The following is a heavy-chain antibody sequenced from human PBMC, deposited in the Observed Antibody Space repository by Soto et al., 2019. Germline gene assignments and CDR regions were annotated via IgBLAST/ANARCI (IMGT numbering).Heavy chain of an antibody. CDR1: GDSVSSNNAA. Sequence: QVQQQQSGPGLVKPSQTLSLTCVISGDSVSSNNAAWNWIRQSPSRGLEWLGRTYYNSKWYNDYAVAVKSRITINPDTAKNQFSLQLNSVTPEDTAVYYCARGWLAAAGLDYWGQGTLVTVSS. J-gene: IGHJ4*02. CDR3: ARGWLAAAGLDY. V-gene: IGHV6-1*01. CDR2: TYYNSKWYN. D-gene: IGHD6-13*01.